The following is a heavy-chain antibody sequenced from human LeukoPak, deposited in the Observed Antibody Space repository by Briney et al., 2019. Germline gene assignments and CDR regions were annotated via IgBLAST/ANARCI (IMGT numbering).Heavy chain of an antibody. Sequence: PGGSLGLSCAASGFTFSSDWMIWVRQAPGKGLEWVANIKPDEGEKYYVDSVKGRFTVSRDNAKNSLYLQMNSLRAEDTAVYYCVRYYTRQSWYFDLWGRGTLVTVSS. CDR2: IKPDEGEK. CDR3: VRYYTRQSWYFDL. V-gene: IGHV3-7*01. D-gene: IGHD3-10*01. CDR1: GFTFSSDW. J-gene: IGHJ2*01.